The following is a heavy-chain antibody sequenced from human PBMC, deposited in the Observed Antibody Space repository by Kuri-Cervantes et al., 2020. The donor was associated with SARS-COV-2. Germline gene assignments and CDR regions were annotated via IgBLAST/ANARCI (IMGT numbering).Heavy chain of an antibody. CDR2: ISAYNGNT. V-gene: IGHV1-18*01. Sequence: ASVKVSCKASGYTFTSYGISWVRQAPGQGLEWMGWISAYNGNTNYAQKLQGRVTMTTDTSTSTAYMELRSLRSDDTAVYYCARGPGYCSSTSCYTGSDAFDIWGQGTMVTVSS. D-gene: IGHD2-2*02. CDR1: GYTFTSYG. CDR3: ARGPGYCSSTSCYTGSDAFDI. J-gene: IGHJ3*02.